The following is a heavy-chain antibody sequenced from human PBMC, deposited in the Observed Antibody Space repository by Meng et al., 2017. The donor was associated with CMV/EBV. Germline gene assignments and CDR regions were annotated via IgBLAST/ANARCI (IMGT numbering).Heavy chain of an antibody. Sequence: SVNVSCKASGGIFSSYSISWVRQAPGQGLEWMGGIIPIFGTANYAQKFQGRVTITTDESTSTAYMELSSLRSEDTAVYYCAREAKEFYFDYWGQGTLVTVSS. CDR1: GGIFSSYS. CDR2: IIPIFGTA. CDR3: AREAKEFYFDY. V-gene: IGHV1-69*05. J-gene: IGHJ4*02.